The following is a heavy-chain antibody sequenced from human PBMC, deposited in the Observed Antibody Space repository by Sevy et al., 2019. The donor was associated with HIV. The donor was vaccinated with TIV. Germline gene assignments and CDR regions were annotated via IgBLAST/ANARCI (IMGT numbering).Heavy chain of an antibody. D-gene: IGHD3-22*01. CDR1: GFTFSSYA. CDR2: ISYDGSNK. V-gene: IGHV3-30-3*01. Sequence: GGSLRLSCAASGFTFSSYAMHWVRQAPGKGLEWVAVISYDGSNKYYADSVKGRFTISRDNSKNTLYLQMNSLRAEDTAVYYCSRDPYDSSGFQWWYFDLWGRGTLVTVSS. J-gene: IGHJ2*01. CDR3: SRDPYDSSGFQWWYFDL.